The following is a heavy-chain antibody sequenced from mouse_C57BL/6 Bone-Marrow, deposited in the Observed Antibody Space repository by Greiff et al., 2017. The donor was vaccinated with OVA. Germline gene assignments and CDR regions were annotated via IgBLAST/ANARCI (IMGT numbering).Heavy chain of an antibody. CDR2: INPYNGGT. CDR3: ARESDYYGSRDY. V-gene: IGHV1-18*01. D-gene: IGHD1-1*01. J-gene: IGHJ2*01. Sequence: EVQLQQSGPELVKPGASVKIPCKASGYTFTDYNMDWVKQSHGKSLEWIGDINPYNGGTSYNQKFKGKATLTVDKSSSTAYMELNSLTSEDSAVYYCARESDYYGSRDYWGQGTTLTVSS. CDR1: GYTFTDYN.